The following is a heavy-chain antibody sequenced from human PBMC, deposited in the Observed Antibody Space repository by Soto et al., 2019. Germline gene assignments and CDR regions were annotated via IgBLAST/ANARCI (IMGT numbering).Heavy chain of an antibody. CDR3: TRDRRNLWFGDSPYYYYYYMDV. Sequence: GGSLRLSCTASGFTFGDYAMSWFRQAPGKGLEWVGFIRSKAYGGTTEYAASVKGRFTISRDDSKSIAYLQMNSLKTEDTAVYYCTRDRRNLWFGDSPYYYYYYMDVWGKGTTVTVSS. V-gene: IGHV3-49*03. CDR2: IRSKAYGGTT. D-gene: IGHD3-10*01. CDR1: GFTFGDYA. J-gene: IGHJ6*03.